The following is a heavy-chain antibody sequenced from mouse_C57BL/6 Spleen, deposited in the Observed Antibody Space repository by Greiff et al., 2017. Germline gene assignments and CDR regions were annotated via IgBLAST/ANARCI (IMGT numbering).Heavy chain of an antibody. CDR2: FNPNYGTT. V-gene: IGHV1-39*01. J-gene: IGHJ1*03. D-gene: IGHD1-1*01. Sequence: VQLKQSGPELVKPGASVKISCKASGYSFTDYNMNWVKQSNGKSLEWIGVFNPNYGTTSYNQKFKGKATLTVDQSSSTAYMQLNSLTSEDSAFYYCASSYYYGSSPHWYFDVWGTGTTVTVSS. CDR1: GYSFTDYN. CDR3: ASSYYYGSSPHWYFDV.